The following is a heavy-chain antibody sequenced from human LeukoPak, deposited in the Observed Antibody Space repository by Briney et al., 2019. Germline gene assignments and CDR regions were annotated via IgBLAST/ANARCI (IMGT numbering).Heavy chain of an antibody. V-gene: IGHV3-7*01. CDR2: VKKDASEK. J-gene: IGHJ3*02. CDR3: AREMGIVVVSPNDAFDI. Sequence: GGSLRLSCAASGFTFSNNWMTWVRQAPGKGLEWVASVKKDASEKYYVDSVKGRFTISRDNAKNSLYLQMNSLRAEDTAVYYCAREMGIVVVSPNDAFDIWGQGTMVTVSS. D-gene: IGHD3-22*01. CDR1: GFTFSNNW.